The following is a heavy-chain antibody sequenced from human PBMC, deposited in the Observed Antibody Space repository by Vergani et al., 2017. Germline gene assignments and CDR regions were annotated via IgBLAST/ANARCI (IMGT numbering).Heavy chain of an antibody. CDR3: ARVGPSDDPPHLSSGHSRAFDI. CDR1: GYTFTSYY. Sequence: QVPLVQSGAEVKKPGASVKVSCKASGYTFTSYYMHWVRQAPGQGLEWMGIINPSGGSTSYAQKFQGRVTMTRDTSTSTVYMELSSLRSEDTAVYYCARVGPSDDPPHLSSGHSRAFDIWGQGTMVTVSS. J-gene: IGHJ3*02. D-gene: IGHD3-22*01. CDR2: INPSGGST. V-gene: IGHV1-46*03.